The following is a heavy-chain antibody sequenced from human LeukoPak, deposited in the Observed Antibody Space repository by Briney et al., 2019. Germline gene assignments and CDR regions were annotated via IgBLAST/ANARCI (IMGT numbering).Heavy chain of an antibody. V-gene: IGHV5-51*01. Sequence: GESLKISCKASGYTFNTNWIGWVRQMPGKGLEWMGIIYPSDSDTRYSPSFQGQVTISADKSISTAYLQWSSLKASDTAMYYCARPSNSGYDYWGQGALVTV. CDR1: GYTFNTNW. D-gene: IGHD5-12*01. CDR2: IYPSDSDT. CDR3: ARPSNSGYDY. J-gene: IGHJ4*02.